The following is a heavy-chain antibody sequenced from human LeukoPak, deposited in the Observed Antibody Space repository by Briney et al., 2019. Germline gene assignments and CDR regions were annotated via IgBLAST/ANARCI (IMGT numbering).Heavy chain of an antibody. CDR1: GFTVSSNY. CDR2: IS. D-gene: IGHD6-19*01. CDR3: AGDKTTGGWYEFDY. Sequence: GGSLRLSCAASGFTVSSNYMSWVRQGPGKGLECVSVISNDADSVKGRFTISRGTSKNTVSLQMNSLRAEDTAVYYCAGDKTTGGWYEFDYWGQGTLVTVSS. J-gene: IGHJ4*02. V-gene: IGHV3-53*01.